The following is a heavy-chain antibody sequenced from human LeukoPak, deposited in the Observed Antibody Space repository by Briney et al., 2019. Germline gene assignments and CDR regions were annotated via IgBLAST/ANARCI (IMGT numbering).Heavy chain of an antibody. V-gene: IGHV3-23*01. CDR1: GFTFSSYA. D-gene: IGHD3-16*01. CDR3: ARRGGYHYYFDY. J-gene: IGHJ4*02. Sequence: PGGSLRLSCAASGFTFSSYAMSWVRQAPGKGLEWVSAISGSGGSTYYADSVKGRFTISRDNSKNTLYLQMNSLRAEDTAVYYCARRGGYHYYFDYRGQGTLVTVSS. CDR2: ISGSGGST.